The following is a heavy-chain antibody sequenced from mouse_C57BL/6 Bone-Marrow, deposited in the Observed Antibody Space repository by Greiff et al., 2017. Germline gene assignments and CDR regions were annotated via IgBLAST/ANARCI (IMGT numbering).Heavy chain of an antibody. D-gene: IGHD2-4*01. Sequence: QVQLQQSGAGLVRPGASVTLSCKASGYTFTDYEMHWVKQTPVHGLEWIGAIDPETGGTAYNQKFQGKAILTADKSSSTAYMELRSLTSKDSAVYYWTRWDYDWLYYAMDYWGQGTSVTVSS. V-gene: IGHV1-15*01. CDR2: IDPETGGT. CDR3: TRWDYDWLYYAMDY. J-gene: IGHJ4*01. CDR1: GYTFTDYE.